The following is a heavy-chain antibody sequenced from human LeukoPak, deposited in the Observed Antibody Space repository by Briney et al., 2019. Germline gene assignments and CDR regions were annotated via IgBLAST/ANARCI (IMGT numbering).Heavy chain of an antibody. V-gene: IGHV3-21*01. J-gene: IGHJ6*03. CDR3: AREGGADLGWYYMDV. CDR2: ISSSGVYI. D-gene: IGHD2-21*02. CDR1: GFTFSSYW. Sequence: PGGSLRLSCAASGFTFSSYWMSWVRQAPGKGLEWVSSISSSGVYIYYGDSVTGRFTISRDNAKNSLYLQMNSLRAEDTAVYYCAREGGADLGWYYMDVWGRGTTVTVSS.